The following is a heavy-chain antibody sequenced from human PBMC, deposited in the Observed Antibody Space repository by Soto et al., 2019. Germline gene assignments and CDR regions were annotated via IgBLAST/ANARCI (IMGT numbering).Heavy chain of an antibody. CDR3: ARVSLETYYYDWDNYYGMDV. J-gene: IGHJ6*02. CDR1: GGSISSGGYY. D-gene: IGHD3-22*01. Sequence: LSLTCTVSGGSISSGGYYWSWIRQHPGKGLEWIGYIYYSGSTYYNPSLKSRVTISVDTSKNQFSLKLSSVTAADTAVYYCARVSLETYYYDWDNYYGMDVWGQGTTVTVSS. V-gene: IGHV4-31*03. CDR2: IYYSGST.